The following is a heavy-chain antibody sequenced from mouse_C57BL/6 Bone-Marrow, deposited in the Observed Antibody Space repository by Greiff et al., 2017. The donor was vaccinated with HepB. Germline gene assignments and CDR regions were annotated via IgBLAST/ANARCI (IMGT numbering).Heavy chain of an antibody. V-gene: IGHV1-19*01. CDR1: GYTFTDYY. CDR2: INPYNGGT. CDR3: AGVGTWFAY. J-gene: IGHJ3*01. Sequence: EVKLQESGPVLVKPGASVKMSCKASGYTFTDYYMNWVKQSHGKSLEWIGVINPYNGGTSYNQKFKGKATLTVDKSSSTAYMELNSLTSEDSAVYYCAGVGTWFAYWGQGTLVTVSA.